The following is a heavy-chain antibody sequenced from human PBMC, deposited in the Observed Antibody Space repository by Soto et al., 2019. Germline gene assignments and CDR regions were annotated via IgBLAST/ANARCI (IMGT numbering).Heavy chain of an antibody. D-gene: IGHD3-16*01. CDR2: MQHTGNT. CDR3: AKDVSSRRGFDP. V-gene: IGHV4-4*07. Sequence: QGQLQESGPGLVKPSETLSLTCAVSGASIRSYPWSWIRQPAGKGLEWIGRMQHTGNTNYNPSLKSRVTMSVDTSKNHISLKMTSLTAAHTAVYFCAKDVSSRRGFDPWGQGILVIVSS. CDR1: GASIRSYP. J-gene: IGHJ5*02.